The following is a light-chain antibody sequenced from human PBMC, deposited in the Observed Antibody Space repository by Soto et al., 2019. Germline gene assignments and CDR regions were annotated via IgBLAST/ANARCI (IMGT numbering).Light chain of an antibody. CDR1: QGISSY. CDR3: QRYNSVPNT. V-gene: IGKV1-27*01. Sequence: DIPMTQSPSSLSASVGDRVTITCRASQGISSYLAWYQQKPGKVPKLLIYGASTLHSGVPSRFSGSGSGTDFTLTISSLQPEDVATYYCQRYNSVPNTFGPGTKVDIK. J-gene: IGKJ3*01. CDR2: GAS.